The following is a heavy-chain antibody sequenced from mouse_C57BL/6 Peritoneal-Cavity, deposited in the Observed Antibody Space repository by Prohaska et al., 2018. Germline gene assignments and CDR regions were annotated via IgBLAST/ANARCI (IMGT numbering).Heavy chain of an antibody. CDR2: IYPSDSET. D-gene: IGHD1-1*02. V-gene: IGHV1-61*01. CDR1: GYTFTSYW. CDR3: TREVAHYFDY. Sequence: RPGSSVKLSCKASGYTFTSYWMDWVKQRPGQGLEWIGNIYPSDSETHYNQKFKDKATLTVDKSSSTAYMQLSSLTSEDSAVYYCTREVAHYFDYWGQGTTLTVSA. J-gene: IGHJ2*01.